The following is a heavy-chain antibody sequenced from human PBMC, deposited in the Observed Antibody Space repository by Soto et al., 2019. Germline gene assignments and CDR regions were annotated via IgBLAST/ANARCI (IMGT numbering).Heavy chain of an antibody. Sequence: GGSLRLSCADSVFTFSSYGMTWVRQAPGKGLEWVSFSSATGAGTYYADSVKGRFTISRDNSKNTLYLQMSSLRADDTAVYYCAKDRRAGGNYGFYSDFWGQGALVTASS. D-gene: IGHD1-7*01. CDR2: SSATGAGT. CDR1: VFTFSSYG. V-gene: IGHV3-23*01. CDR3: AKDRRAGGNYGFYSDF. J-gene: IGHJ4*02.